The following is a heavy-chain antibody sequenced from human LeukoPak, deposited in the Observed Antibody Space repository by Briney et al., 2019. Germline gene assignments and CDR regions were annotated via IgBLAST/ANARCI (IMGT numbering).Heavy chain of an antibody. J-gene: IGHJ4*02. V-gene: IGHV4-59*08. CDR1: GGSISSYY. CDR3: ARHSQQYYYDSSGFRIDY. Sequence: SETLSLTCTVPGGSISSYYWSWIRQPPGKGLEWIGYIFYSGSTNYNPSLKSRVTISVDTSKNQFSLKLSSVTAADTAVYYCARHSQQYYYDSSGFRIDYWGQGTLVTVSS. CDR2: IFYSGST. D-gene: IGHD3-22*01.